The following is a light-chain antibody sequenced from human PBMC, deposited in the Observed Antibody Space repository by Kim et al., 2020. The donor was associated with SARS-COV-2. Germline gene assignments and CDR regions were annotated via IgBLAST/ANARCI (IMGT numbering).Light chain of an antibody. Sequence: ALGQTVRITCQGDSLRSYYASWYQQKPGQAPVLVIYGKNNRPSAIPDRFSGSSSGNTASLTITGAQAEDEADYYCNSRDSSGNHLVFGTGTKVTVL. CDR1: SLRSYY. CDR2: GKN. J-gene: IGLJ1*01. V-gene: IGLV3-19*01. CDR3: NSRDSSGNHLV.